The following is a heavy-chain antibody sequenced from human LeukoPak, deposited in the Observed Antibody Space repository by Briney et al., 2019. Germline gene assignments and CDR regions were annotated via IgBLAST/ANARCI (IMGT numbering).Heavy chain of an antibody. CDR3: ARDNIYGFMGCTDY. D-gene: IGHD3/OR15-3a*01. V-gene: IGHV3-30*02. Sequence: GGSLRLSCAASGFAFSTYGMHWVRQAPGKGLEWVAFTRYDGSHSEYEDSVKGRFSIARDDSKSTLYLQMNSLRAEDTGVYYCARDNIYGFMGCTDYWGQGTRVTVSS. CDR2: TRYDGSHS. J-gene: IGHJ4*02. CDR1: GFAFSTYG.